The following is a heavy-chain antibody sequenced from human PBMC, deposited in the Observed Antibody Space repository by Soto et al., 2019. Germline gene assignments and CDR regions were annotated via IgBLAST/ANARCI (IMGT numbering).Heavy chain of an antibody. CDR2: ISNSGGST. D-gene: IGHD3-10*01. CDR3: ANAYPLTMLRGVQGYNMDV. V-gene: IGHV3-23*01. CDR1: GFTFSSYA. J-gene: IGHJ6*02. Sequence: EVQLLESGGGLVQPWGSLRLSCAASGFTFSSYAMTWVRQTPGKGLEWVSSISNSGGSTYYADSVKCRFTISRDNSKSTLHLQRDSLRAEDTAVYYCANAYPLTMLRGVQGYNMDVWGHGTTVIVSS.